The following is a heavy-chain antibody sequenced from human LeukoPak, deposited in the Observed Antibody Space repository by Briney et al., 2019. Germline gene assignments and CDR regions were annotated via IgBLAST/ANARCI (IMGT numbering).Heavy chain of an antibody. CDR1: GGSISSSSYY. J-gene: IGHJ4*02. V-gene: IGHV4-39*01. CDR2: IYYSGST. CDR3: ARQPGGTAAGWYYFDY. D-gene: IGHD6-13*01. Sequence: PSETLSLTCTVSGGSISSSSYYWGWIRQPPGKGLEWIGSIYYSGSTYYNPSLKSRVTISVDTSKNQFSLKLSSVTAADTAVYYCARQPGGTAAGWYYFDYWGQRTLVTVSS.